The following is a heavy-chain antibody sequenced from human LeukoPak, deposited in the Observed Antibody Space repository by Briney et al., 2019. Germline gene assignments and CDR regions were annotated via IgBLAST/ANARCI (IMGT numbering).Heavy chain of an antibody. CDR3: ADGPFRGDYYYYGMDV. CDR1: GFTFSSYG. J-gene: IGHJ6*02. CDR2: IWYDGSNK. V-gene: IGHV3-33*01. Sequence: GGSLRLSCAASGFTFSSYGMHWVRQAPGKGLEWVAVIWYDGSNKYYADSVKGRFTISRDNSKNTLYLQMNSLRAEDTAVYYCADGPFRGDYYYYGMDVWGQGTTVTVSS. D-gene: IGHD3-16*01.